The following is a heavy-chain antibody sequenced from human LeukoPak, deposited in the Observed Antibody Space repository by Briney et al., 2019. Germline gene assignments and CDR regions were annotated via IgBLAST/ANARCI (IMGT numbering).Heavy chain of an antibody. D-gene: IGHD3-22*01. CDR1: GYTFTSYA. Sequence: ASVKVSCKASGYTFTSYAMHWVRQAPGQRLEWMAWINVDSGNTKYSQEFQGRVTITRDTSASTAYMELSSPRSEDMAVYYCAVGDYYYDTRFDYWGQGTLVTVSS. CDR3: AVGDYYYDTRFDY. J-gene: IGHJ4*02. CDR2: INVDSGNT. V-gene: IGHV1-3*03.